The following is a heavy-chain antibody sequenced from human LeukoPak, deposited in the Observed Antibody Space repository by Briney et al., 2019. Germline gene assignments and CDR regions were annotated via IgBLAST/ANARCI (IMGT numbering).Heavy chain of an antibody. CDR3: ARGRGAGYCSGGSCYIGWFDP. V-gene: IGHV1-69*04. CDR2: IIPILGIA. CDR1: GGTFSSYA. D-gene: IGHD2-15*01. J-gene: IGHJ5*02. Sequence: SVKVSCKASGGTFSSYAISWVRQAPGQGLEWMGRIIPILGIANYAQKFQGRVTITADKSTSTAYMELRSLRSDDTAVYYCARGRGAGYCSGGSCYIGWFDPWGQGTLVTVSS.